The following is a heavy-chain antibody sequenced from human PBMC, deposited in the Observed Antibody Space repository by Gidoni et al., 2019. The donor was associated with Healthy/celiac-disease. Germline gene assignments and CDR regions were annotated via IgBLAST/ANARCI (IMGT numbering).Heavy chain of an antibody. J-gene: IGHJ4*02. Sequence: QVQLQESGPGLVTPSQTLSLTCTVSGCSISSGSYYWSWIRQPAGKGLEWSGRIYTSGSNNYNPSLKSRVTISVDTSKNQFSLKLSSVTAADTAVYYCARDSIHTTDYWGQGTLVTVSS. D-gene: IGHD1-1*01. V-gene: IGHV4-61*02. CDR1: GCSISSGSYY. CDR3: ARDSIHTTDY. CDR2: IYTSGSN.